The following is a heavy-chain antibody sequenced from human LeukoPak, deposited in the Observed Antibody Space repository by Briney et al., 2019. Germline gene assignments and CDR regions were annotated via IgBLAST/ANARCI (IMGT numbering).Heavy chain of an antibody. CDR2: IYYSGST. CDR3: ARETPSGAGDY. J-gene: IGHJ4*02. V-gene: IGHV4-59*01. D-gene: IGHD2-15*01. Sequence: SETLSLTCTVSGGSISSYYWSWIRQPPGKGLGWLGYIYYSGSTNYHPPLKSRITISVDTSKHQFSRKLSSVTAADTAVYYCARETPSGAGDYWGQGTLVTVSS. CDR1: GGSISSYY.